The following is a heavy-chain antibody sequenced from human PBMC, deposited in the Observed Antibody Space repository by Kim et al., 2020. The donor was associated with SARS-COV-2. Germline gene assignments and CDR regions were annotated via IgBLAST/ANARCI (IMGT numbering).Heavy chain of an antibody. D-gene: IGHD6-13*01. J-gene: IGHJ4*02. CDR1: GGSISSSSYY. CDR2: IYYSGST. CDR3: ASPSIAAAGTHRSQPTINDY. V-gene: IGHV4-39*01. Sequence: SETLSLTCTVSGGSISSSSYYWGWIRQPPGKGLEWIGSIYYSGSTYYNPSLKSRVTISVDTSKNQFSLKLSSVTAADTAVYYCASPSIAAAGTHRSQPTINDYWGQGTLVTVSS.